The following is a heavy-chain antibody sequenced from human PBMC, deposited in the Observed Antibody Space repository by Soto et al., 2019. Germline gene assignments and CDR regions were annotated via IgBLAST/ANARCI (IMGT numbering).Heavy chain of an antibody. D-gene: IGHD6-6*01. Sequence: GESLKISCKGSGYIFANDWIAWVRQMPGKGLEWMGIIFPGNSDTRYSPSFQGQVTISADKSINTAYLQRSSLKASDTAVYYCARRVAAHPYFDFWGQGALVTVSS. V-gene: IGHV5-51*01. CDR3: ARRVAAHPYFDF. CDR2: IFPGNSDT. CDR1: GYIFANDW. J-gene: IGHJ4*02.